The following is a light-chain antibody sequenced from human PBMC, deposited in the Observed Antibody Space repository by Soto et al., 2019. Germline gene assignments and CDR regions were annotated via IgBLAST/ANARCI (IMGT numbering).Light chain of an antibody. CDR3: QQRHSAPLT. J-gene: IGKJ4*01. CDR1: QSISSH. Sequence: QMTQSPSSLFASVGDRVTITCRASQSISSHLNWYQQKVGQTPRLLIYAASTLQSEVPPRFRGSGSGTEFTLTISGLQREDFATYYCQQRHSAPLTFGGGTKIQI. V-gene: IGKV1-39*01. CDR2: AAS.